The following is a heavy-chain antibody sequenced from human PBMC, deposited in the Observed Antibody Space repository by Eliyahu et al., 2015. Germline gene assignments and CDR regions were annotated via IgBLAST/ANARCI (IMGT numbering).Heavy chain of an antibody. V-gene: IGHV1-3*01. D-gene: IGHD2-8*01. CDR1: GYTFXXYA. J-gene: IGHJ6*03. CDR3: ARDPPPYCTNGVCYYYYYYMDV. CDR2: INAGNGNT. Sequence: QVQLVQSGAEVKKPGASVKVSCKASGYTFXXYAXHWVRQAPGQRLEWMGWINAGNGNTKYSQKFQGRVTITRDTSASTAYMELSSLRSEDTAVYYCARDPPPYCTNGVCYYYYYYMDVWGKGTTVTVSS.